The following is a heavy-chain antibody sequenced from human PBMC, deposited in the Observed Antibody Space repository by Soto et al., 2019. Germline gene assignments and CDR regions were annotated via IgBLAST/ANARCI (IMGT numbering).Heavy chain of an antibody. V-gene: IGHV3-74*01. J-gene: IGHJ6*02. CDR2: INSDGSST. Sequence: PVGSLRLSCASSVFTFSSYWMHCVRQSPGKWLVWVSRINSDGSSTSYADPVKGRFTISRDNAKNTLYLQMNSLRAEDTAVYYCARVRHQGWHQMRWFLGGGMDVLRQGTT. D-gene: IGHD2-2*01. CDR3: ARVRHQGWHQMRWFLGGGMDV. CDR1: VFTFSSYW.